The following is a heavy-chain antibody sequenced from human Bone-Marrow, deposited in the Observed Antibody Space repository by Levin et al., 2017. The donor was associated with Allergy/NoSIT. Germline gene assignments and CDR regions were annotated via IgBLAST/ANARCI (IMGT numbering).Heavy chain of an antibody. CDR3: AKDGGWGPPDA. Sequence: GGSLRLSCIASGFTFRDYPMHWVRQAPGKGLEWVAVIPYDGRQQYYADSVKGRFIISRDDSKDTLYLQMRRLRPEDTALYFCAKDGGWGPPDAWGQGTLVTVSS. CDR2: IPYDGRQQ. V-gene: IGHV3-30*04. CDR1: GFTFRDYP. D-gene: IGHD2-21*02. J-gene: IGHJ5*02.